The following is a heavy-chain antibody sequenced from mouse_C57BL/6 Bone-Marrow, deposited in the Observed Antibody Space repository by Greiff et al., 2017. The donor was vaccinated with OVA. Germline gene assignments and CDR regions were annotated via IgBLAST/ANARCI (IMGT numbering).Heavy chain of an antibody. CDR2: ISSGSSSI. V-gene: IGHV5-17*01. CDR3: ARDSNYRYWYFDV. J-gene: IGHJ1*03. Sequence: EVQGVVSGGGLVKPGGSLKLSCAASGFTFSDYGMHWVRQAPEKGLEWVAYISSGSSSIYYADTVKGRFTISRDNAKNTLLLQMTSLRSEDTAMYYCARDSNYRYWYFDVWGTGTTVTVSS. CDR1: GFTFSDYG. D-gene: IGHD2-5*01.